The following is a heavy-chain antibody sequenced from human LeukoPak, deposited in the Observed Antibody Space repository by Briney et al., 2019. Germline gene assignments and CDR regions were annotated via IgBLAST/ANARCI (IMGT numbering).Heavy chain of an antibody. Sequence: GASVKVSCKVSGYTLTELSMHWVRQAPGKGLEWMGGFDPEDGETIYAQKFQGRVTMTEDTSTDTAYMELSSLRSEDTAVYYCATAPYDSSGYYLHFDYWGQGTLVTVSS. CDR3: ATAPYDSSGYYLHFDY. V-gene: IGHV1-24*01. D-gene: IGHD3-22*01. CDR1: GYTLTELS. CDR2: FDPEDGET. J-gene: IGHJ4*02.